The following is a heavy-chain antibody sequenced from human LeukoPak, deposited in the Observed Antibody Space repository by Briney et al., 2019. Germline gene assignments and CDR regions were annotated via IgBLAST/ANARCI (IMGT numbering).Heavy chain of an antibody. J-gene: IGHJ4*02. CDR3: ARDNSGSGSYIQLDY. CDR1: GFTFSSYA. D-gene: IGHD3-10*01. V-gene: IGHV3-30-3*01. CDR2: TSSDGGNK. Sequence: PGTSLRLSCAAPGFTFSSYAMYWVRPAPGKGLEWVAITSSDGGNKYYADSVKGRFTISRDNSKNTLYLQMNSLRTEDTAVYYCARDNSGSGSYIQLDYWGQGTRVTVSS.